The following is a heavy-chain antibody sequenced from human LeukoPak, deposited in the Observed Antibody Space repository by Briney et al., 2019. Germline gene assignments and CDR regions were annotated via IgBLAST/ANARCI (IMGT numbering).Heavy chain of an antibody. D-gene: IGHD1-26*01. J-gene: IGHJ4*02. CDR2: FTHLETT. Sequence: SETLSLTCDVYGGSFSGNYWTWIRQPPGKGLEWLGEFTHLETTNYNPSLKSRVTVSVDTSKNQFSLRLSSVTAADTAVYYCARVEVGATRYWGQGTLVTVSS. CDR1: GGSFSGNY. V-gene: IGHV4-34*01. CDR3: ARVEVGATRY.